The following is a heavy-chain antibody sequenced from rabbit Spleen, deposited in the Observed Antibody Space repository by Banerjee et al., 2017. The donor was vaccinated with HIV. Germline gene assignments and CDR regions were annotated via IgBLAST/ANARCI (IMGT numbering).Heavy chain of an antibody. CDR1: GFDLSSKYW. Sequence: QQQLEEPGGGLVKPEGSLTLTCKASGFDLSSKYWICWVRQAPGKGLEWLGCIYSGTTITWYASWVNGRFTITRSTSLNTVTLQLNSLTAADTATYFCARDSYDDYLYTRLDLWGPGTLVTVS. CDR3: ARDSYDDYLYTRLDL. CDR2: IYSGTTIT. J-gene: IGHJ3*01. D-gene: IGHD2-1*01. V-gene: IGHV1S43*01.